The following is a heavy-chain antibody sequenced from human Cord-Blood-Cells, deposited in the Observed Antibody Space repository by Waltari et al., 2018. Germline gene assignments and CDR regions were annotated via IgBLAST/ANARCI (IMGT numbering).Heavy chain of an antibody. D-gene: IGHD3-22*01. CDR3: ARDQYDSSGYYYY. Sequence: QVQLVQAGAEVKKPGASVKGSCKASGYTFTSYAMHWVRQAPGQRLEWMGWMKAGNGNTKYSQKFQGRVTITRDTSASTAYMELSSLRSEDTAVYYCARDQYDSSGYYYYWGQGTLVTVSS. J-gene: IGHJ4*02. V-gene: IGHV1-3*01. CDR1: GYTFTSYA. CDR2: MKAGNGNT.